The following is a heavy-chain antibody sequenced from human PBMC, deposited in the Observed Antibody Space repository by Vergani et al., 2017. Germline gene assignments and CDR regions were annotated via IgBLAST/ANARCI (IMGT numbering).Heavy chain of an antibody. CDR2: ISWDCGST. CDR3: AKDSSGWPEYYYYYYGIDV. V-gene: IGHV3-43*01. D-gene: IGHD6-19*01. J-gene: IGHJ6*02. CDR1: GFTFDDYT. Sequence: EIQLVESGGGWVQPGGSLRLSCAASGFTFDDYTMHWVRQAPGKGLEWVSLISWDCGSTNYADSVKGRFTISRDNSKNSLYMHINSLRTEDTAFYYCAKDSSGWPEYYYYYYGIDVWGQGTTVTVSS.